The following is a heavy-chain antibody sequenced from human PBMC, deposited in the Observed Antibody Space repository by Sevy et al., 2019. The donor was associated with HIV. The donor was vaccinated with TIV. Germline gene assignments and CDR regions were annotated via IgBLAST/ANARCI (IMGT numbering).Heavy chain of an antibody. J-gene: IGHJ4*02. CDR1: GFTFSDHY. D-gene: IGHD6-13*01. Sequence: GGSLRLSCAASGFTFSDHYMEWVRQAPGKGLEWVGRIRNKADSYTTEYAASVKGRFTISRDESKNSLYLLMNSLKTADTAVYYCATHAGIAAAGRVFDYWGQGTLVTVSS. V-gene: IGHV3-72*01. CDR3: ATHAGIAAAGRVFDY. CDR2: IRNKADSYTT.